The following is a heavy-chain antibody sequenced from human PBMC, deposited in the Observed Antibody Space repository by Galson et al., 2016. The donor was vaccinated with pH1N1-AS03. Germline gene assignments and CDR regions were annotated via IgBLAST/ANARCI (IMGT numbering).Heavy chain of an antibody. J-gene: IGHJ4*02. Sequence: LSLTCTVSGGFFGSHSWSWVRQSPGKGLECIGYIYSSGSAIYKPSFRRRVTISIDTSRNHFYRRVNSVTGADTAVYFCVRESWRDASLYYFDYWCPGTLVTVSS. D-gene: IGHD3-3*01. V-gene: IGHV4-59*11. CDR3: VRESWRDASLYYFDY. CDR1: GGFFGSHS. CDR2: IYSSGSA.